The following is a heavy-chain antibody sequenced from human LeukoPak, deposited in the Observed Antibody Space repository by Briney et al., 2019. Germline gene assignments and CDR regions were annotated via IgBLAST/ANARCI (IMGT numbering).Heavy chain of an antibody. V-gene: IGHV3-23*01. CDR2: ISGGGLNT. CDR3: AKSVGYHSDRSGYYWLGTFDS. Sequence: GGSLRLSCVPSVFTVSSYPMSWVRQAAGKGLEWVASISGGGLNTYYADSVKGRFTISRDESKNTLYLQINSLRAEDTAVYYCAKSVGYHSDRSGYYWLGTFDSWGQGTLVTVSS. CDR1: VFTVSSYP. D-gene: IGHD3-22*01. J-gene: IGHJ4*02.